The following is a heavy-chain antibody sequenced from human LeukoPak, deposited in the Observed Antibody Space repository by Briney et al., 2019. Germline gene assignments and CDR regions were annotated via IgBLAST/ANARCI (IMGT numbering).Heavy chain of an antibody. D-gene: IGHD3-16*02. CDR2: ISGHNGNT. CDR1: GYTFTNFG. V-gene: IGHV1-18*01. CDR3: ARAGVNIGGIIVNSLDS. Sequence: GASVKVSCKTSGYTFTNFGISWVRRAPGQGPEWMGWISGHNGNTKYAKNLQDGVKMTIDTSTTTAYMELRSLTSDDTGVYYCARAGVNIGGIIVNSLDSWGQGTLITVSS. J-gene: IGHJ4*02.